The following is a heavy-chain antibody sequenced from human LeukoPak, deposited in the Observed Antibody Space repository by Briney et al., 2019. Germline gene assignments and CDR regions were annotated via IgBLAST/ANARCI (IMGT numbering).Heavy chain of an antibody. Sequence: PSETLSLTCTVSGGSISSNYWSWIRQPPGKGLEWIAYINYSGSTNYKSSLKSRVTISVDTSKNQFSLKLSSVTAADTAFYYCARRIAAADSFDTWGQGRMVTVSS. D-gene: IGHD6-13*01. CDR1: GGSISSNY. CDR2: INYSGST. J-gene: IGHJ3*02. V-gene: IGHV4-59*01. CDR3: ARRIAAADSFDT.